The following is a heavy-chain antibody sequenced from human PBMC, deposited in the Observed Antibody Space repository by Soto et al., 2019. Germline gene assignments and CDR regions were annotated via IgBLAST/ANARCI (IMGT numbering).Heavy chain of an antibody. J-gene: IGHJ4*02. V-gene: IGHV4-59*01. D-gene: IGHD1-26*01. CDR2: IYYSGST. Sequence: QVQLQESGPGLVKPSETLSLTCTVSGGSISSYYWSWIRQPPGKGLEWIGYIYYSGSTNYNPSLKSRXXIXVXXSKNQFSLKLSSVTAADTAVYYCASLEIVGAGSDYWGQGTLVTVSS. CDR1: GGSISSYY. CDR3: ASLEIVGAGSDY.